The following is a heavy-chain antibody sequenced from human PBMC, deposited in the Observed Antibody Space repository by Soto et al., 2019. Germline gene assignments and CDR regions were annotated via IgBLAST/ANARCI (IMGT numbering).Heavy chain of an antibody. CDR2: IYKSGST. D-gene: IGHD2-2*01. V-gene: IGHV4-31*03. CDR3: AGIVEVDAAQFDY. J-gene: IGHJ4*02. Sequence: SETLSLTCTVSGGSISSGGYYWSWIRQHPGKGLEWIGYIYKSGSTYYNPYLKSRVTISVDTSKKQFSLKLSSVTAADTAVYYCAGIVEVDAAQFDYWGQGTLVTVSS. CDR1: GGSISSGGYY.